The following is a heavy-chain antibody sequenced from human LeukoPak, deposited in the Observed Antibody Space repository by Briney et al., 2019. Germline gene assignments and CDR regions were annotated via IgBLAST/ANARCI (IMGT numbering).Heavy chain of an antibody. J-gene: IGHJ4*02. CDR3: ARSSYSYDYVWGSYRY. D-gene: IGHD3-16*02. V-gene: IGHV1-69*04. Sequence: GSSVKVSCKASGGTFSSYAISWVRQAPGQGLEWMGRIIPILGIANYARKFQGRVTITADKSTSTAYMELSSLRSEDTAVYYCARSSYSYDYVWGSYRYWGQGILVTVSS. CDR1: GGTFSSYA. CDR2: IIPILGIA.